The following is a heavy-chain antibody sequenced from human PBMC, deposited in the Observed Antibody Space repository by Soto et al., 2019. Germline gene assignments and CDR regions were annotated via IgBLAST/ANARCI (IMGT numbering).Heavy chain of an antibody. CDR1: GFTFSSYA. J-gene: IGHJ1*01. CDR2: ISGSGGST. CDR3: AKAPHTTVTTYFQH. V-gene: IGHV3-23*01. D-gene: IGHD4-17*01. Sequence: XESLTLSCAASGFTFSSYAVSWVRQAPGKGLEWVSAISGSGGSTYYADSVKGRFTISRDNSKNTLYLQMNSLRAEDTAVYYCAKAPHTTVTTYFQHWGQGTLVTVSS.